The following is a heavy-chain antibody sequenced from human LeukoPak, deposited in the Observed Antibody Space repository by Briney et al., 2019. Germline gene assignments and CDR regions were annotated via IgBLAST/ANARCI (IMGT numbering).Heavy chain of an antibody. CDR1: GFTLSSYG. CDR3: AKAWRLSSGYDAFDI. V-gene: IGHV3-30*18. CDR2: ISYDGSNK. J-gene: IGHJ3*02. D-gene: IGHD6-19*01. Sequence: GGSLRLSCAASGFTLSSYGMHWVRQARGKGLEWVAVISYDGSNKYYADSVKGRFTISRDNSKNTLYLQMNSLRAEDTAVYYCAKAWRLSSGYDAFDIWGQGTMVTVSS.